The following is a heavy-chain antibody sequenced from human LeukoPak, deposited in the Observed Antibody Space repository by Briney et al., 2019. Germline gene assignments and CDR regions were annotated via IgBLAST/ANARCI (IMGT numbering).Heavy chain of an antibody. CDR2: IYYSGST. D-gene: IGHD2-15*01. CDR1: GGSISSSSYY. J-gene: IGHJ4*02. V-gene: IGHV4-39*01. CDR3: ARRPRDCSGGSCYSFDY. Sequence: PSETLSLTCTVSGGSISSSSYYWGWIRQPPGKGLEWIVSIYYSGSTYYNPSLKSRVTISVGTSKNQFSLKLSSVTAADTAVYYCARRPRDCSGGSCYSFDYWGQGTLVTVSS.